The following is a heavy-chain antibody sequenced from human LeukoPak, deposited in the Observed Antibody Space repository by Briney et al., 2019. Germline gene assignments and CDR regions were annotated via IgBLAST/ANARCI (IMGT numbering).Heavy chain of an antibody. J-gene: IGHJ6*04. V-gene: IGHV1-69*13. Sequence: GSSVKVSCKASAGTFSSYAISWVRQAPGQGLEWMGGIIPIFGTANYSQKFQGRVTITADESTSTAYMELSSLRSEDTAVYYCARIVPICSSTSCYDVWGKGTTVTVSS. CDR3: ARIVPICSSTSCYDV. CDR2: IIPIFGTA. CDR1: AGTFSSYA. D-gene: IGHD2-2*01.